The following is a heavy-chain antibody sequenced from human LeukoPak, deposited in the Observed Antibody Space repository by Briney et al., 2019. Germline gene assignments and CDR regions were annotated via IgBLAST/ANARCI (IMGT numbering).Heavy chain of an antibody. CDR1: DGSFSISNW. Sequence: SETLSLTCAVSDGSFSISNWWSWVRQPPGKGLEWIGEIYLGGSTNYNPSLQSRVTISVDKSKNQLSLNLTSVTAADTAVYYCARDGDPDAFDIWGQGTMVTVSS. D-gene: IGHD7-27*01. CDR2: IYLGGST. CDR3: ARDGDPDAFDI. J-gene: IGHJ3*02. V-gene: IGHV4-4*02.